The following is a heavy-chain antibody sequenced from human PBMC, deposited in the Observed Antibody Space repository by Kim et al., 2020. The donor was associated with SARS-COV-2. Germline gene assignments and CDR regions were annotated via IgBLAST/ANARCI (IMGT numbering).Heavy chain of an antibody. CDR1: GYTFTSYG. V-gene: IGHV1-18*01. CDR2: ISNYNDNT. D-gene: IGHD6-13*01. CDR3: ATEETAAAGIDY. J-gene: IGHJ4*02. Sequence: ASVKVSCTASGYTFTSYGISWVRQAPGQGLEWMGWISNYNDNTKYAQKLQGRVTMTTDTPTNTAYMELRNLRSDDTAVYYCATEETAAAGIDYWGQGTLV.